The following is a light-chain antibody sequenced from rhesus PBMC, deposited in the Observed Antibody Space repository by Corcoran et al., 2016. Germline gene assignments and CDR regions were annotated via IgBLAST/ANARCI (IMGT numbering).Light chain of an antibody. CDR1: QDITTA. CDR3: QQGYSTPLT. J-gene: IGKJ4*01. Sequence: DIQMSQSPSSLSASVGDKVTITFRASQDITTALAWYQQKPGKAPKLLGYAASTLETGVPSRFSGTGSGTDFALTISNLQPDEFATYYCQQGYSTPLTFGGGTKVDLK. V-gene: IGKV1-33*02. CDR2: AAS.